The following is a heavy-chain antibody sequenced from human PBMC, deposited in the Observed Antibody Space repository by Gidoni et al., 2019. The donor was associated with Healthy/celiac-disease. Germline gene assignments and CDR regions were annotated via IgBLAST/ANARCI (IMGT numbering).Heavy chain of an antibody. CDR2: INSDGSST. V-gene: IGHV3-74*01. D-gene: IGHD4-17*01. CDR3: ARDPATVVRPYYYGMDV. CDR1: GFTFSSYW. Sequence: EVQLVESGGGLVQPGGSLRLSCAASGFTFSSYWMHWVRQAPGKGLVWVSRINSDGSSTSYADSVKGRFTSSRDNAKNTLYLQMNSLRAEDTAVYYCARDPATVVRPYYYGMDVWGQGTTVTVSS. J-gene: IGHJ6*02.